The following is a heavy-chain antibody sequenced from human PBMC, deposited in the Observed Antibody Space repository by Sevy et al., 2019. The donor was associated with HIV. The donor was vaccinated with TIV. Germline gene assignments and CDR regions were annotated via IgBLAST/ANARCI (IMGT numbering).Heavy chain of an antibody. V-gene: IGHV2-5*02. Sequence: SGPTLVNPTQTLTLTCTFSGFSLSTSGVGVGWIRQPPGKALEWLALIYWDDNKRYSPSLRSRLTITKDTSKNQVVLTMTNMDPVDTATYYCAHSLYGDYIGGYFDYWGQGTLFTVSS. CDR2: IYWDDNK. CDR1: GFSLSTSGVG. CDR3: AHSLYGDYIGGYFDY. J-gene: IGHJ4*02. D-gene: IGHD4-17*01.